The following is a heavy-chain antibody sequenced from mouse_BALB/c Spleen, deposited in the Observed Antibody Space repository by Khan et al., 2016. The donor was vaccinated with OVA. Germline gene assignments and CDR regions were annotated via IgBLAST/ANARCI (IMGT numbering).Heavy chain of an antibody. Sequence: EVELVESGGGLVNPGGSLKLSCAASGFSFSSYTMSWVRQTPEKRLEWVATISSGSTYTYYPASVKGRFTISRDNAKNTLYLQMSSLKSEDTAMYYCTRDGNYAHWYFDVWGAGTTVTVSS. CDR2: ISSGSTYT. CDR1: GFSFSSYT. D-gene: IGHD2-1*01. V-gene: IGHV5-6-4*01. J-gene: IGHJ1*01. CDR3: TRDGNYAHWYFDV.